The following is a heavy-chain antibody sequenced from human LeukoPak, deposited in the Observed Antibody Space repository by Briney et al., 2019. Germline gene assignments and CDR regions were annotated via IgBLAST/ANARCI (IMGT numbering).Heavy chain of an antibody. V-gene: IGHV4-34*01. CDR2: INHSGST. Sequence: SETLSLTCAVYGGSFSGYYWSWIRQPPGKGLEWIGEINHSGSTNYNPSLKSRVTISVDTSKNQFSLKLSSVTAADTAVYYCASPSSGWYSHWGQGTLVTVSS. D-gene: IGHD6-19*01. CDR3: ASPSSGWYSH. CDR1: GGSFSGYY. J-gene: IGHJ4*02.